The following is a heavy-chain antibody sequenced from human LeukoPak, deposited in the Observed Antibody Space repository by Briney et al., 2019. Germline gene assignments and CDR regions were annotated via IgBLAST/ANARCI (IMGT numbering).Heavy chain of an antibody. CDR3: AKSLDYGGNRARLDF. CDR1: GFTFSTYG. J-gene: IGHJ4*01. D-gene: IGHD4-23*01. CDR2: VSGSGSTT. V-gene: IGHV3-23*01. Sequence: GGTLRLSCAASGFTFSTYGMNWVSQAPGKGLEWVSAVSGSGSTTYYARSVKGRFTVSRDNSKNTLYLQMNSLRVDDTAVYYCAKSLDYGGNRARLDFWGQGTLVTVSS.